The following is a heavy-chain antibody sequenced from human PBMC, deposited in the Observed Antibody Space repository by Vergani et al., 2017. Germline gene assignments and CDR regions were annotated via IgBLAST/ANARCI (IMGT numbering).Heavy chain of an antibody. CDR1: GGSISSYY. Sequence: QVQLQESGPGLVKPSETLSLTCTVSGGSISSYYWSWIRQPPGKGLEWIGYIYYSGSTNYNPSLKSRVTISVDTSKNQFSLKLSSVTAADTAVYYCARGGYCSSTSCYWYFDLWGRGTLVTVSS. CDR3: ARGGYCSSTSCYWYFDL. D-gene: IGHD2-2*01. CDR2: IYYSGST. V-gene: IGHV4-59*08. J-gene: IGHJ2*01.